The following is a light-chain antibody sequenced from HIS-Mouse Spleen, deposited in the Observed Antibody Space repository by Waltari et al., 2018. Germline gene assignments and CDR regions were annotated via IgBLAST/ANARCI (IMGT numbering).Light chain of an antibody. CDR1: ALPKQY. CDR2: KDS. CDR3: QSADSSGTYHVV. Sequence: SYELTQPPSVSVSPGQTARLTCSGDALPKQYDYRYQQKPGQPPVLVIYKDSERPSGIPERFSGSSSGTTVTLTISGVQAEDEADYYCQSADSSGTYHVVFGGGTKLTVL. J-gene: IGLJ2*01. V-gene: IGLV3-25*03.